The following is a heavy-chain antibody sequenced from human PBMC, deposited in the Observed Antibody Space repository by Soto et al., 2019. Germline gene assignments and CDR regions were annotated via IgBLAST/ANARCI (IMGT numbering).Heavy chain of an antibody. CDR2: INTHNGIT. Sequence: QVQLEQSAPEVKKPGASVKVSCKAFGYTFTTYGISWVRQAPGQGLEWLGWINTHNGITNYAQNLQGRVIMTADTSTNTAYMELRSLRSDDTAIYYCTREGSAPYYYYGMDAWGQGTTVTVSS. J-gene: IGHJ6*02. D-gene: IGHD3-10*01. V-gene: IGHV1-18*01. CDR1: GYTFTTYG. CDR3: TREGSAPYYYYGMDA.